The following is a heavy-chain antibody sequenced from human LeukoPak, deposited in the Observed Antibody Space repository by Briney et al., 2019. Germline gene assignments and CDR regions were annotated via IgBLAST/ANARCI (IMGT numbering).Heavy chain of an antibody. CDR1: GYIFTAYT. V-gene: IGHV7-4-1*02. CDR3: AYNTAAPGYSGSDS. Sequence: ASVKVSCKASGYIFTAYTIHWVRQAPGQGLEWMGWINTNTGNPTYAQGFTGRFVFSLDTSVNTAYLQISSLKAEDTAVYYCAYNTAAPGYSGSDSWGQGTLVTVSS. J-gene: IGHJ4*02. CDR2: INTNTGNP. D-gene: IGHD5-12*01.